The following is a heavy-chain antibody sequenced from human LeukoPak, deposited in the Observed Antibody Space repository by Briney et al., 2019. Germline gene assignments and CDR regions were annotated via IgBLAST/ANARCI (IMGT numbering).Heavy chain of an antibody. J-gene: IGHJ4*02. CDR1: GFTFSSYA. CDR2: ISGSGGST. V-gene: IGHV3-23*01. D-gene: IGHD3-22*01. CDR3: AKGTNYYDSSGFWI. Sequence: PGGSLRLSCAASGFTFSSYAMSWVRQAPGKGLEWVSAISGSGGSTYYADSVKGRFTISRDNSEDTLYLQMNSLRAEDTAVYYCAKGTNYYDSSGFWIWGQGTLVTVSS.